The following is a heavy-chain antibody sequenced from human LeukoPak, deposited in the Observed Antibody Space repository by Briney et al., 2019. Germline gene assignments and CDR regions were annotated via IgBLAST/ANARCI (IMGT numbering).Heavy chain of an antibody. V-gene: IGHV3-21*01. D-gene: IGHD6-13*01. CDR2: ISSSSSYI. CDR1: GFTFSSYS. CDR3: AREGSSWANFDY. J-gene: IGHJ4*02. Sequence: PGGSLRLSCAASGFTFSSYSMNWVRQAPGKGLEWVSSISSSSSYIYYADSVKGRFTISRDNAKNSLYLQMNSLRAEDTAVYYCAREGSSWANFDYWGQGILVTVCS.